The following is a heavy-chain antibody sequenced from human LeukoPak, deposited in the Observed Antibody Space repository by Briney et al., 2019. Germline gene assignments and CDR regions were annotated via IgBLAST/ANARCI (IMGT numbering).Heavy chain of an antibody. CDR3: AKRGVVIRVILVGFHKEAYYFDS. J-gene: IGHJ4*02. Sequence: GGSLTLSCAVSGITLSNYGMSWVRQAPGKGLEWVAGISGCGGSTNYADSVKGRFTISRDNPKNTLFLQMTSLRAEDTAVYFCAKRGVVIRVILVGFHKEAYYFDSWGQGALVTVSS. CDR2: ISGCGGST. V-gene: IGHV3-23*01. CDR1: GITLSNYG. D-gene: IGHD3-22*01.